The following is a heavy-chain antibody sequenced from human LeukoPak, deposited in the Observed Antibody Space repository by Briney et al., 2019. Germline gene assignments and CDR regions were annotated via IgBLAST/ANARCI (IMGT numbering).Heavy chain of an antibody. J-gene: IGHJ4*02. CDR3: ARHPITRYYDSSGYSAAGPDY. V-gene: IGHV5-51*01. CDR2: IYPGDSDT. Sequence: HGESLKISCKGSGYSFTSYWIGWVRQMPGKGLEWMGIIYPGDSDTRYSPSFQGQVTISADKSISTAYLQWSSLKASDTAMYYCARHPITRYYDSSGYSAAGPDYWGQGTLVTVSS. D-gene: IGHD3-22*01. CDR1: GYSFTSYW.